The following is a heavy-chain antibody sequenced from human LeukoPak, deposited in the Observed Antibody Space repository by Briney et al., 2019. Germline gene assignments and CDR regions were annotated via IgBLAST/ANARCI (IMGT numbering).Heavy chain of an antibody. V-gene: IGHV4-4*07. J-gene: IGHJ4*01. CDR3: AGGPSGTAFDD. CDR2: IYTSGNT. Sequence: KTSETLSLTCAVSGISISTYYWSWIRQPAGKGLEWIGRIYTSGNTSYKPSLKSRLTISVDKSKNHLSLKLSSLTAADTAFYYCAGGPSGTAFDDWGHGTLVTVSS. CDR1: GISISTYY. D-gene: IGHD1-1*01.